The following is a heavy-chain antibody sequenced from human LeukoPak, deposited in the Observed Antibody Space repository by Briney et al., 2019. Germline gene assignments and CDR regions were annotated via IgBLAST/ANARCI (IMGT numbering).Heavy chain of an antibody. CDR1: GGSFSGYY. CDR2: INHSGST. D-gene: IGHD3-16*02. Sequence: PSETLSLTCAVYGGSFSGYYWSWIRQPPGKGLEWIGEINHSGSTNYNPCLKSRVTISVDTSKNQFSLKLSSVTAADTAVYYCARGVTGHYDYVWGSYRYAPFDYWGQGTLVTVSS. CDR3: ARGVTGHYDYVWGSYRYAPFDY. V-gene: IGHV4-34*01. J-gene: IGHJ4*02.